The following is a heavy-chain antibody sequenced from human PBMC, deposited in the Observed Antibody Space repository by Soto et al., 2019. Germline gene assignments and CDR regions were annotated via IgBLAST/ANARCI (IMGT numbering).Heavy chain of an antibody. CDR1: GYTFTSYA. V-gene: IGHV1-3*01. D-gene: IGHD2-15*01. Sequence: ASVKVSCKASGYTFTSYAMHWVRQAPGQRLEWMGWINAGNGNTKYSQKFQGRVTITRDTSASTAYMELSSLRSEDTAVYYCARDEYCSGGSCYYFDYWGQGTLVTVSS. CDR3: ARDEYCSGGSCYYFDY. CDR2: INAGNGNT. J-gene: IGHJ4*02.